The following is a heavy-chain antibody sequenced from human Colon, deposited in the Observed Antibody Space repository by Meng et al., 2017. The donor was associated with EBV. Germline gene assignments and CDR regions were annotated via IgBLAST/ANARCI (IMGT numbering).Heavy chain of an antibody. V-gene: IGHV4-39*01. CDR2: IYYSGST. D-gene: IGHD3-10*01. J-gene: IGHJ4*02. Sequence: QGQLQESGPGLVKPSETLSLPCTVSGGSIRSGPYCWAWIRQPPGKGLEWIGSIYYSGSTYYNPSLKSRVTISVDSSKNQFSLKLTSVTAADTSLYYCASYTSFSGSYYNGIDYWGQGTLVTVSS. CDR3: ASYTSFSGSYYNGIDY. CDR1: GGSIRSGPYC.